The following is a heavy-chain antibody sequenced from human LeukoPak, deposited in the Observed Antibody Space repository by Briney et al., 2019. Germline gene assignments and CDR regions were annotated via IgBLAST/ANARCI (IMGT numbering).Heavy chain of an antibody. V-gene: IGHV3-7*01. CDR2: IKQDGSEK. CDR1: GFTFSSYW. D-gene: IGHD6-19*01. CDR3: AREHSSGWYDWFDP. J-gene: IGHJ5*02. Sequence: GGSLRLSCAASGFTFSSYWMSWVRQAPGKGLEWVANIKQDGSEKYYVDSVKGRFTISRDNAKNSLYLQMNGLRAEDTAVYYCAREHSSGWYDWFDPWGQGTLVTVSS.